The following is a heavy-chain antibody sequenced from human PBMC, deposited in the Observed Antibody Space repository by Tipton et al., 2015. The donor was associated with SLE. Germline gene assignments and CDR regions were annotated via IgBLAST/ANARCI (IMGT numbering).Heavy chain of an antibody. Sequence: TLSLTCTVSGGSISSYFWSWIRQPPGKGLEWIGYIYYRGSTSYNPSLKSRVTISLDTSKNQFALRLSSVTAADTAEYYRTRPLQQPAGALDIWGQRTMVTVFS. V-gene: IGHV4-59*08. D-gene: IGHD6-13*01. J-gene: IGHJ3*02. CDR3: TRPLQQPAGALDI. CDR1: GGSISSYF. CDR2: IYYRGST.